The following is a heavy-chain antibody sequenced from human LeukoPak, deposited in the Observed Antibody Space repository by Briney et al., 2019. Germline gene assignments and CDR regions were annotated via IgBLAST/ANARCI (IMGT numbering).Heavy chain of an antibody. CDR1: GYTFTGYY. Sequence: GASVKVSCKASGYTFTGYYMHWVRQAPGQGLEWMGWINPNSGGTNYPQKFQGRVTMTRDTSISTAYMELSRLRSDDTAVYYCARVRGISSSPWSEGYYWGQGTLVTVSS. V-gene: IGHV1-2*02. D-gene: IGHD6-6*01. CDR3: ARVRGISSSPWSEGYY. CDR2: INPNSGGT. J-gene: IGHJ4*02.